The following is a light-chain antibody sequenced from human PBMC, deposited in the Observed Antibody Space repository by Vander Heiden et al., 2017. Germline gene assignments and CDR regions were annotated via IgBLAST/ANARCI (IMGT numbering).Light chain of an antibody. CDR1: ALPKQY. CDR3: QSADSSGTYVV. J-gene: IGLJ2*01. Sequence: SYELTQPPSVSVSPGQTARITCSGDALPKQYAYWYQQKPGQAPVLVIYKDSERPSGIPERFSGSSSETTVTLTISGVQAEDEADYDCQSADSSGTYVVFGGGTKLTVL. CDR2: KDS. V-gene: IGLV3-25*03.